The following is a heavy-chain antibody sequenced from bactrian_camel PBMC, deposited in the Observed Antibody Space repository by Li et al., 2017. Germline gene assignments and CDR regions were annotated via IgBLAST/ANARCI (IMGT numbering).Heavy chain of an antibody. CDR3: ATQDGGTWYVRHSY. CDR2: INRGGNSI. D-gene: IGHD6*01. CDR1: GFTFSNNA. Sequence: VQLVESGGGLVQPGGSLRLSCAASGFTFSNNAMAWVRQAPGKGLEWVSAINRGGNSIYYADSVKGRFTISRDNAKNTLYLQLNSLQTEDTAMYYCATQDGGTWYVRHSYWGQGTQVTVS. J-gene: IGHJ4*01. V-gene: IGHV3S31*01.